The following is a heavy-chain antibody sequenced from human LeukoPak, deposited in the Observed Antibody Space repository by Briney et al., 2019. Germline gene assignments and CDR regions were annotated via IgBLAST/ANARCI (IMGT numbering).Heavy chain of an antibody. CDR2: ISYGGSTK. Sequence: GGSLRLSCTASGFTFSTYGMHWVRQAPGKGLEWVTLISYGGSTKYYSDSVKGRFTLSRGNSKNTLYLQMNSLRAEDTAVYYCAKDKAAAGIEDDYWGQGTLVTVSS. V-gene: IGHV3-30*18. CDR1: GFTFSTYG. CDR3: AKDKAAAGIEDDY. D-gene: IGHD6-13*01. J-gene: IGHJ4*02.